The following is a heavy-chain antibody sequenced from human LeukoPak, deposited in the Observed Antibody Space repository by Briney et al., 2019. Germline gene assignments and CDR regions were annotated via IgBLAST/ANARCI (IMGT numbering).Heavy chain of an antibody. CDR1: GFTFSSYA. Sequence: GGSLRLSCAASGFTFSSYAMSWVRQAPGKGLEWVSAISGSGGSTYYADSVKGRFTISRDNSKNTLYLQMNSLRAEDTAVYYCARMNYYGSGEGVEFDYWGQGTLVTVSS. J-gene: IGHJ4*02. V-gene: IGHV3-23*01. CDR3: ARMNYYGSGEGVEFDY. D-gene: IGHD3-10*01. CDR2: ISGSGGST.